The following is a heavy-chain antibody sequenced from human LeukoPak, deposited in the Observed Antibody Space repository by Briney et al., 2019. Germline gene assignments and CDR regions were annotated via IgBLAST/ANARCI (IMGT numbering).Heavy chain of an antibody. CDR3: AQNDYGDYDSNWFDP. J-gene: IGHJ5*02. CDR1: GFTFSSYW. V-gene: IGHV3-30*02. CDR2: IRYDGSNK. Sequence: GGSLRLSCAASGFTFSSYWMSWVRQAPGKGLEWAAFIRYDGSNKYYADSVKGRFTISRDNSKNTLYLQMNSLRAEDTAVYYCAQNDYGDYDSNWFDPWGQGTLVTVSS. D-gene: IGHD4-17*01.